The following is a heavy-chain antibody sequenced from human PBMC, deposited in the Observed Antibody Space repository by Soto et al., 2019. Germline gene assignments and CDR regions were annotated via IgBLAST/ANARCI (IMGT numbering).Heavy chain of an antibody. D-gene: IGHD3-22*01. CDR2: INHSGST. CDR1: GGSFSGYY. CDR3: ARGRGWLLVYYYYYMDV. V-gene: IGHV4-34*01. J-gene: IGHJ6*03. Sequence: SETLSLTCAVYGGSFSGYYWSWIRQPPGKGLEWIGEINHSGSTNYNPSLKSRVTISVDTSKNQFSLKLSSVTAADTAVYYCARGRGWLLVYYYYYMDVWGKGTTVTVSS.